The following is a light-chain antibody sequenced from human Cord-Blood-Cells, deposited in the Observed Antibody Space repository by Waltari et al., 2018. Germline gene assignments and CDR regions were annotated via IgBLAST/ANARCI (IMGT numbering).Light chain of an antibody. Sequence: QSALTQPASVSGSRGQSSTIPCTGARSHVGGYNYVSWYQQHPGKAPKLMIYDVSNRPSGVSNRFSGSKSGNTASLTISGLQAEDEADYYCSSYTSSSTYVFGTGTKVTVL. CDR2: DVS. V-gene: IGLV2-14*01. CDR3: SSYTSSSTYV. J-gene: IGLJ1*01. CDR1: RSHVGGYNY.